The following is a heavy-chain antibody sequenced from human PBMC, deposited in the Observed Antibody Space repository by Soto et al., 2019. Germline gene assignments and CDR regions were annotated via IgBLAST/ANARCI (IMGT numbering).Heavy chain of an antibody. CDR1: GGTFSSYA. CDR3: ARESDVVVTATH. J-gene: IGHJ4*02. CDR2: IIPIFGTA. V-gene: IGHV1-69*13. D-gene: IGHD2-21*02. Sequence: ASVKVSCKASGGTFSSYAISWVRQAPGQGLEWMGGIIPIFGTANYAQKFQGRVTITADESTSTAYMELSSLRSEDTAVYYCARESDVVVTATHWGQGTLVTVSS.